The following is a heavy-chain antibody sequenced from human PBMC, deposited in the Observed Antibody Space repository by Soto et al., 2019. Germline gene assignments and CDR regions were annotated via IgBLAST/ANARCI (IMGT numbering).Heavy chain of an antibody. CDR2: ISAYNSNT. CDR3: ARGSDNYGDYSNWFDP. Sequence: ASVKVSCKASGYTFTSYGISWVRQAPGQGLEWMGWISAYNSNTNYAQKLQGRVTMTTDTSTSTAYMELRSLRSDDTAVYYCARGSDNYGDYSNWFDPWGQGTLVTVSS. D-gene: IGHD4-17*01. CDR1: GYTFTSYG. J-gene: IGHJ5*02. V-gene: IGHV1-18*01.